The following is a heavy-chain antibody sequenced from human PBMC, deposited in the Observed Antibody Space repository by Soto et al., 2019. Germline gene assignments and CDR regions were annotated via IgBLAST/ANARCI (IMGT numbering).Heavy chain of an antibody. CDR3: ARESIVVPAAILYGMDV. V-gene: IGHV3-33*01. D-gene: IGHD2-2*02. CDR2: IWYDGSNK. CDR1: GFTFSSYG. Sequence: SLRLSCAASGFTFSSYGMHWVRQAPGKGLEWVAVIWYDGSNKYYADSVKGRFTISRDNSKNTLYLQMNSLRVEDTAVYYCARESIVVPAAILYGMDVWGQGTTVTVSS. J-gene: IGHJ6*02.